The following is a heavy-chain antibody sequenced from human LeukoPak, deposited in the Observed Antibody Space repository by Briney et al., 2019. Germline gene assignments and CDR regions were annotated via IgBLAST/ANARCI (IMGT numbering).Heavy chain of an antibody. CDR2: INPNSGGT. CDR3: ARAYSYMITFGGVIGY. D-gene: IGHD3-16*02. Sequence: ASVKASCKASGYTFTGYYMHWVRQAPGQGLEWMGWINPNSGGTNYAQKFQGRVAMTRDTSISTAYMELSRLRSDDTAVYYCARAYSYMITFGGVIGYWGQGTLVTVSS. J-gene: IGHJ4*02. V-gene: IGHV1-2*02. CDR1: GYTFTGYY.